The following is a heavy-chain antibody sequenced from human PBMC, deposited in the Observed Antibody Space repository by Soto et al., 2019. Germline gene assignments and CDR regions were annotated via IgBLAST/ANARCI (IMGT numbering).Heavy chain of an antibody. V-gene: IGHV3-53*01. D-gene: IGHD2-2*02. CDR1: GLTVSGKKY. Sequence: GGSLRLSCVASGLTVSGKKYLAWVRQAPGKGPEWDSVIYSGGSTYYADSVKGRFTISRDNSKNTLYIQMNSLRAEDTAVYYCAGIPLDYLGQGTLVTVSS. CDR3: AGIPLDY. CDR2: IYSGGST. J-gene: IGHJ4*02.